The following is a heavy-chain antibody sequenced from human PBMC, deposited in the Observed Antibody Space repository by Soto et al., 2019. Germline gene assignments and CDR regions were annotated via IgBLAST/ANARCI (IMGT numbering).Heavy chain of an antibody. CDR3: AKRSSSSTFDY. CDR2: ISGSDDST. V-gene: IGHV3-23*01. J-gene: IGHJ4*02. Sequence: EVQLLASGGGLVQPGESLRLSGAASGFTFSSYAMSWVRQAPGKGLEWVSVISGSDDSTYYADSVKGRFTISRDNSKNTLYLQMNSLRAEDTAVYYCAKRSSSSTFDYWGQGTLVTVA. CDR1: GFTFSSYA. D-gene: IGHD6-6*01.